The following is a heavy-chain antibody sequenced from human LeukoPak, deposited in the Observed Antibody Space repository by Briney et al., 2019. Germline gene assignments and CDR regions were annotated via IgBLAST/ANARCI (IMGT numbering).Heavy chain of an antibody. D-gene: IGHD3-10*01. V-gene: IGHV1-18*01. Sequence: ASVTVSCKASGYTFTSYGISWVRQAPGQGLEWMGWISAYNGNTNYAQKLQGRVTMTTDTSTSTAYMELRSLRSDDTAVYYCARDRESITMVRGIIIPFDYWGQGTLVTVSS. CDR1: GYTFTSYG. CDR2: ISAYNGNT. CDR3: ARDRESITMVRGIIIPFDY. J-gene: IGHJ4*02.